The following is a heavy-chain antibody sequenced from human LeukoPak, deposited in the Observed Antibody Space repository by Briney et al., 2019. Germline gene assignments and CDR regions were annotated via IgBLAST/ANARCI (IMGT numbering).Heavy chain of an antibody. D-gene: IGHD1-26*01. V-gene: IGHV3-30*18. CDR2: TSHDGSNK. CDR1: GFTFSSFG. Sequence: GRSLRLSCAASGFTFSSFGMHWVRQAPGKGLEWVTLTSHDGSNKYYADSVKGRFTISRDNSKNTLYLQMSSLRAEDTAVYYCTKDLLPRSASYPGDYWSQGTLVTVSP. J-gene: IGHJ4*02. CDR3: TKDLLPRSASYPGDY.